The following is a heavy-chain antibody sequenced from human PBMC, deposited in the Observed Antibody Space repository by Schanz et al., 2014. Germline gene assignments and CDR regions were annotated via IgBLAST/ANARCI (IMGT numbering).Heavy chain of an antibody. Sequence: EVHLLESGGGLVPPGGSLRLSCAASGFNFSDYAMCWVRQAPGKGLEWVSAISGGGGTTYYTDSVKGRFTISRDNSKNTLYLQMNSLRAEDTAVYFCARGPSTGAFDIWGQGTMVTVSS. J-gene: IGHJ3*02. CDR2: ISGGGGTT. CDR3: ARGPSTGAFDI. CDR1: GFNFSDYA. V-gene: IGHV3-23*01.